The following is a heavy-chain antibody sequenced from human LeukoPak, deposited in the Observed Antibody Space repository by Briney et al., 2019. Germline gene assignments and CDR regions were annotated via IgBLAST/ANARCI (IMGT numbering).Heavy chain of an antibody. V-gene: IGHV3-53*01. D-gene: IGHD5-18*01. CDR2: IYSGGST. CDR1: GFTFTKDY. Sequence: PGGSLRLSCVVSGFTFTKDYMSWVRQGPGKGLEWVSVIYSGGSTYYADSVKGRFTISRDNSKNTLYLQMNSLRAEDTAVYYCARSKGRQLWLFNPVLVRWYFDLWGRGTLVTVSS. J-gene: IGHJ2*01. CDR3: ARSKGRQLWLFNPVLVRWYFDL.